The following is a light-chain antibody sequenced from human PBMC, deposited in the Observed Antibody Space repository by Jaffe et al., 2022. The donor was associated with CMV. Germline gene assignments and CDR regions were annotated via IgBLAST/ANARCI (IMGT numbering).Light chain of an antibody. Sequence: VMTQTPLSLSVSPGQPASISCKSSQSLLHSDGQTYLYWYLQKPGQPPQPLIYEVSNRFSGVPERFSGSGSGTDFSLKISRVETEDVGVYYCLQTIQITPYTFGQGTRLEIK. CDR1: QSLLHSDGQTY. CDR3: LQTIQITPYT. J-gene: IGKJ2*01. V-gene: IGKV2D-29*01. CDR2: EVS.